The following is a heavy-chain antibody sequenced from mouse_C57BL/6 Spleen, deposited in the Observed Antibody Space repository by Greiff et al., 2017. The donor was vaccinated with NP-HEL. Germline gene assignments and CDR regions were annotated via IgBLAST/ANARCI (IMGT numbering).Heavy chain of an antibody. CDR1: GFSLTSYG. D-gene: IGHD1-1*01. Sequence: QVQLQQSGPGLVQPSQSLSITCTVSGFSLTSYGVHWVRQSPGKGLEWLGVIWRGGSTDYIAAFMSRLSITKDNSKSQVFFKMNSLQADDTAIYYCAKSYGSSSPYWYFDVWGTGTTVTVSS. J-gene: IGHJ1*03. CDR3: AKSYGSSSPYWYFDV. V-gene: IGHV2-5*01. CDR2: IWRGGST.